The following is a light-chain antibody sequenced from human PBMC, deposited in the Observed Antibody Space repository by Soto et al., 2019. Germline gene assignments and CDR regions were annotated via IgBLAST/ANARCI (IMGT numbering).Light chain of an antibody. CDR2: GAS. Sequence: EIVLTQSPGTLSLSPGDRASLSCRASQSVSSNYLAWYQQKPGQAPRRLIYGASNRATGTPDRFSGSGSGTDFTLTISRLEPEDFAVYYCQQYGSSPLTFGPGTKVDIK. J-gene: IGKJ3*01. CDR1: QSVSSNY. V-gene: IGKV3-20*01. CDR3: QQYGSSPLT.